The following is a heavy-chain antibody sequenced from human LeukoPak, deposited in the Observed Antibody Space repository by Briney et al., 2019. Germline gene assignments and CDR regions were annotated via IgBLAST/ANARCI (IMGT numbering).Heavy chain of an antibody. D-gene: IGHD4-17*01. CDR2: ISRSGSTI. J-gene: IGHJ6*02. V-gene: IGHV3-11*01. CDR1: GFTFSDYY. Sequence: GGSLRLSCAASGFTFSDYYMSWIRQAPGKGLEWVSYISRSGSTISYADSVKGRFTVSRDNAKNSLDLQMNSLRAEDTAVYYCARRTRTVDYSIDVWGRGTTVTVSS. CDR3: ARRTRTVDYSIDV.